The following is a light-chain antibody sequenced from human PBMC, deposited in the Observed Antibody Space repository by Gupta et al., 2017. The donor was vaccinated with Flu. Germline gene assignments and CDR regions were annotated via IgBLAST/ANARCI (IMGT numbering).Light chain of an antibody. CDR2: RAS. J-gene: IGKJ5*01. V-gene: IGKV3-15*01. Sequence: TRSVSPGEGATLSCRASQSSVASNLAWYQQKPGRSPRLLIYRASTRATGIPARFSGSGSGTDFTLTISSLQSEDFGVYYCQQYDDWPRITFGQGTRLEIK. CDR3: QQYDDWPRIT. CDR1: QSSVASN.